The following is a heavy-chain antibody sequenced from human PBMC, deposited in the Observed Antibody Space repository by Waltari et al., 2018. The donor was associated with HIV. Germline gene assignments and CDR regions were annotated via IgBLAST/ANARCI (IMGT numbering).Heavy chain of an antibody. CDR3: AREYSSSSRTGDY. CDR2: INPNSGGT. V-gene: IGHV1-2*02. D-gene: IGHD6-6*01. Sequence: QVQLVQSGAEVKKPGASVKVSCKASGYTFTGSSMHWVRQAPGQGLEWMGWINPNSGGTNYAQKFQGRVTMTRDTSISTAYMKLSRLRSDDTAVYYCAREYSSSSRTGDYWGQGTLVTVSS. CDR1: GYTFTGSS. J-gene: IGHJ4*02.